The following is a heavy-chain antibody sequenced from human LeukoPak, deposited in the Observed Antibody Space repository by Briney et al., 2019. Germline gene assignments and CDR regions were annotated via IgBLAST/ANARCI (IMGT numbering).Heavy chain of an antibody. V-gene: IGHV3-30*02. J-gene: IGHJ4*02. CDR3: AKASYYGSGSYSYCDY. Sequence: GGSLRLSCAASGFIFSSYGMHWVRQAPGKGLEWVAFIRYDGSKKYYADSVKGRFTISRDNSKNTLYLQMNSLRPEDTAVYYCAKASYYGSGSYSYCDYWGQGTLVTVSS. CDR2: IRYDGSKK. D-gene: IGHD3-10*01. CDR1: GFIFSSYG.